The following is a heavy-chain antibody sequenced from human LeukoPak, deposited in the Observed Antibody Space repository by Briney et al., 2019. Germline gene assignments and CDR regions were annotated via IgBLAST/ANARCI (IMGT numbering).Heavy chain of an antibody. V-gene: IGHV4-39*01. J-gene: IGHJ4*02. Sequence: SETLSLTCTVSGGSISSSSYYWGWIRQPPGKGLEWIGSIYYSGSTYYNPSLKSRVTISVDTSKNQFSLKLSSVTAADTAVYYCAPRGVRNRGFDYWGQGTLVTVSS. CDR3: APRGVRNRGFDY. D-gene: IGHD1-14*01. CDR1: GGSISSSSYY. CDR2: IYYSGST.